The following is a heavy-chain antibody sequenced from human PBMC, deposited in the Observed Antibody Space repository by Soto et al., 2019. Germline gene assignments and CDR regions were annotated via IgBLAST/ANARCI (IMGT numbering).Heavy chain of an antibody. CDR1: CDSLNKYY. CDR3: ARTVGAAYYFDF. Sequence: SENLSLTCTVSCDSLNKYYWSWIRQPAGKGLEWIGRIYTRGSTNYNPSLKSRVTMSIDTSNNQFSLDLKSVTAADTAVYYCARTVGAAYYFDFWGQGAMVTVSS. D-gene: IGHD1-26*01. CDR2: IYTRGST. J-gene: IGHJ4*02. V-gene: IGHV4-4*07.